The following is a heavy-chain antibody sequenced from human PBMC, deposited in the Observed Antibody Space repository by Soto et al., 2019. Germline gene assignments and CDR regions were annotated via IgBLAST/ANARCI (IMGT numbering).Heavy chain of an antibody. D-gene: IGHD2-2*01. CDR2: INHSGST. CDR3: ARVILPLGYCSSTSCPLSWFDP. V-gene: IGHV4-34*01. Sequence: VQLQQWGAGLLKPSETLSLTCAVYGGSFSGYYWSWIRQPPGKGLEWIGEINHSGSTNYNPSLKSRVTISVDTSKNQFSLKLSSVTAADTAVYYCARVILPLGYCSSTSCPLSWFDPWGQGTLVTVSS. CDR1: GGSFSGYY. J-gene: IGHJ5*02.